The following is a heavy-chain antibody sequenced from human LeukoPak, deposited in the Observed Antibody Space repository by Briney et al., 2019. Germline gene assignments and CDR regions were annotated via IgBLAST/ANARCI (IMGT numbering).Heavy chain of an antibody. CDR2: IYGGGST. D-gene: IGHD3-3*01. V-gene: IGHV3-53*01. CDR3: ARDGWYDFWSGYVRGSNWFDP. CDR1: GFTVSSSY. J-gene: IGHJ5*02. Sequence: GGSLRLSCAASGFTVSSSYMNWVRQAPGKGLEWVSLIYGGGSTYYADSVKGRFTISRDNSKNTLYLQMNSLRAEDTAVYYCARDGWYDFWSGYVRGSNWFDPWGQGTLVTVSS.